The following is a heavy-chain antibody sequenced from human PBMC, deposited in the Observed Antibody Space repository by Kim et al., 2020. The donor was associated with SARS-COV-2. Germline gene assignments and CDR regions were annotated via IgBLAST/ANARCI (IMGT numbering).Heavy chain of an antibody. CDR2: ISSSGSDT. D-gene: IGHD1-26*01. CDR3: AREKYYVWDV. CDR1: GFTFRDYY. Sequence: GGSLRLSCVASGFTFRDYYMSWIRQAPGKGLEWVAQISSSGSDTNYAESVKGRFTISRDNAKNSLYLQMNSLRVEDRAVYYCAREKYYVWDVWGHGTTVT. J-gene: IGHJ6*02. V-gene: IGHV3-11*06.